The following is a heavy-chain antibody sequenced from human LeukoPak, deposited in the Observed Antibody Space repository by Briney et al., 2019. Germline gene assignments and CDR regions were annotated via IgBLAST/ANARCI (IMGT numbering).Heavy chain of an antibody. J-gene: IGHJ4*02. CDR2: ISSSSSYI. D-gene: IGHD6-13*01. Sequence: GGSLRLSCATSGFTFSDYYMSWIRQAPGKGLEWVSSISSSSSYIYYADSVKGRFTISRDNAKNSLYLQMNSLRAGDTAVYYCARETDSSSWYNYWGQGTLVTVSS. CDR3: ARETDSSSWYNY. V-gene: IGHV3-11*06. CDR1: GFTFSDYY.